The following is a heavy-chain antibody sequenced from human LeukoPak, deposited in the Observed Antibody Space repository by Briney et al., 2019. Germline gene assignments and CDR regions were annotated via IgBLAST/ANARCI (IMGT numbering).Heavy chain of an antibody. J-gene: IGHJ4*02. Sequence: GGSLRLSCAVSGFTFSSYAMSWVRQAPGKGLEWVSLIYSGSNTYYADSVKGRFTISRDNSKNTLYLQMNTVRAEDTAIYYCARVFHDYYFDYWGLGTLVTVSS. CDR3: ARVFHDYYFDY. CDR2: IYSGSNT. V-gene: IGHV3-23*03. CDR1: GFTFSSYA. D-gene: IGHD3-3*01.